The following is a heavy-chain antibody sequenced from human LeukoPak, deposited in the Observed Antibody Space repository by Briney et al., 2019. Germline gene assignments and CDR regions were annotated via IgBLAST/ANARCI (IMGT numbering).Heavy chain of an antibody. CDR2: TYYRSKWYN. V-gene: IGHV6-1*01. J-gene: IGHJ5*02. D-gene: IGHD1-26*01. CDR1: GDSVSSNSAP. Sequence: SQTLSLTCAISGDSVSSNSAPWNWIRQSPSRGLEWLGRTYYRSKWYNDYAVSVKSRITINPDTSKNQFSLQLNSVTPEDTAVYYCARAWKWEHANWFDPWGQGTLVTVSS. CDR3: ARAWKWEHANWFDP.